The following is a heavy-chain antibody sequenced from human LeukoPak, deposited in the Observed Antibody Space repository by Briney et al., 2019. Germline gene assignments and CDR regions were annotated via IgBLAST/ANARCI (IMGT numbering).Heavy chain of an antibody. Sequence: SGGSLRLSCAASGFTFSSYGMHWVRQAPGKGLEWVAFIRHDGTNKYHSNSVQGRFTISRDNSRNTVYLQLNSLRPEDTAVYYCTKVRLLGALDDAFDVWGQGTTVTVSS. J-gene: IGHJ3*01. CDR3: TKVRLLGALDDAFDV. CDR1: GFTFSSYG. V-gene: IGHV3-30*02. CDR2: IRHDGTNK. D-gene: IGHD7-27*01.